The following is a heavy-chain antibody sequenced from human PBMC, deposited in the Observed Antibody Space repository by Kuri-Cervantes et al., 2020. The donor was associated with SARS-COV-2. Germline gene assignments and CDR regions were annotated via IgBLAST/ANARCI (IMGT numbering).Heavy chain of an antibody. J-gene: IGHJ5*02. D-gene: IGHD2-2*01. CDR1: GYTLTSYG. V-gene: IGHV1-18*01. Sequence: ASVKVSCKASGYTLTSYGISWVRQAPGQGLEWMGWISAYNGNTNYAQKLQGRVTMTTDTSTSTAYMELRSLRSDDTAVYYCARGVVGCCSSTSCQGRWFDPWGQGTLVTVSS. CDR3: ARGVVGCCSSTSCQGRWFDP. CDR2: ISAYNGNT.